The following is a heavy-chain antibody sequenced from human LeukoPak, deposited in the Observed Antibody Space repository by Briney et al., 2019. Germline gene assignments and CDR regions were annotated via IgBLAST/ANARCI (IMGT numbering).Heavy chain of an antibody. CDR2: ISSSITYTTYT. J-gene: IGHJ3*02. Sequence: GGSLRLPCAASGFSFSNYYMSWIRQAPGKGLEWVSYISSSITYTTYTKYADSVKGRFTVSGDNAKNSLYLQMSMLREEDTAIYCCAGIFALAETLGGFDIWGQGTMVTVSS. CDR1: GFSFSNYY. V-gene: IGHV3-11*03. CDR3: AGIFALAETLGGFDI. D-gene: IGHD6-19*01.